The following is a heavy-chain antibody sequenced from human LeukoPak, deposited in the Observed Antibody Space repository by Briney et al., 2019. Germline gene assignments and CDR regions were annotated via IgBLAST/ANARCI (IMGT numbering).Heavy chain of an antibody. V-gene: IGHV4-31*03. CDR1: GGSISGDASY. CDR3: ASQLPGIWFDP. D-gene: IGHD2-2*01. J-gene: IGHJ5*02. Sequence: SETLSLTCSVSGGSISGDASYWGWIRQHPGRGLEWIVHIYYSGTTYYNPSHKSRFTISVDTSKKQFSLMLSSVTAADTAVYYCASQLPGIWFDPWGQGTLVTVSS. CDR2: IYYSGTT.